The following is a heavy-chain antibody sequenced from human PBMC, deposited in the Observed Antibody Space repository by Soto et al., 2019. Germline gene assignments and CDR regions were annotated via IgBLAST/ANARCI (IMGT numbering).Heavy chain of an antibody. CDR2: IDPSDSYT. Sequence: GESLKISCKGSGYSFTSYWISWVRQMPGKGLEWMGRIDPSDSYTNYSPSFQGHVTISADKSISTAYLQWSSLKASDTAMYYCARRGYCSSTSCQGYYYGMDVWGQGTTVTVSS. V-gene: IGHV5-10-1*01. J-gene: IGHJ6*02. CDR1: GYSFTSYW. CDR3: ARRGYCSSTSCQGYYYGMDV. D-gene: IGHD2-2*01.